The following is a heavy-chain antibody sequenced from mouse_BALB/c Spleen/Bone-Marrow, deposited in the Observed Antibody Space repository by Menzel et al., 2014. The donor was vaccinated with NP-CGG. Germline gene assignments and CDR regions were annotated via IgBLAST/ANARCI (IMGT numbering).Heavy chain of an antibody. CDR3: ARLSYYGRFAY. CDR2: INPDSSTI. D-gene: IGHD1-1*01. CDR1: GFDFRRYW. J-gene: IGHJ3*01. Sequence: VQLKDSGGGLVQPGGSLKLSCAASGFDFRRYWMSWVRQAPGKGLEWIGEINPDSSTINYAPSLKDKFILSRDNAKNTLYLQMSKVRSDDTALYYCARLSYYGRFAYWGQGTLVTVSA. V-gene: IGHV4-1*02.